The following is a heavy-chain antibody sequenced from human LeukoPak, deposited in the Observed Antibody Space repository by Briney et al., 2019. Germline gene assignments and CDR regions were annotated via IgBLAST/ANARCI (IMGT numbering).Heavy chain of an antibody. CDR3: AREDSASGRGLGS. V-gene: IGHV4-4*07. CDR2: MSTSETT. Sequence: SETLSLTCTVSGGSISSYFWTWIRQPAGKGLEWIGRMSTSETTNYNPSLKSRVTMSVDTSKNQFSLKMSSVTAADTAVYYCAREDSASGRGLGSWGQGTLVTVSS. J-gene: IGHJ5*02. CDR1: GGSISSYF. D-gene: IGHD3-10*01.